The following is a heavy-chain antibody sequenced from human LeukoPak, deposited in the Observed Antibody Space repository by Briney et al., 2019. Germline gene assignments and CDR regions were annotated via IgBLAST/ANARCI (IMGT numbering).Heavy chain of an antibody. J-gene: IGHJ4*02. V-gene: IGHV3-30*18. Sequence: GGSLRLSCAASGFTFSSYGRHGVREAPGKGLEWVAVISYDGSNKYYADSVKGRFTISRDNSKNTLYLQMNSLRAEDTAVYYCAKGRTVVVPASSEFDYWGQGTLVTVSS. CDR2: ISYDGSNK. CDR3: AKGRTVVVPASSEFDY. CDR1: GFTFSSYG. D-gene: IGHD2-2*01.